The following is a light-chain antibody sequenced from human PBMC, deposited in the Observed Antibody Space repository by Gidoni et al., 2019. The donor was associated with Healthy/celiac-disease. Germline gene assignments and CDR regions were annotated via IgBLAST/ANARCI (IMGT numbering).Light chain of an antibody. Sequence: QSVLTQPPSVSGAPGQRVTIPCTGSSSNIGAGYDVHWYQQRQGTAPKLLIYGNSNRPSGVPDRFSGSKSGTSASLAITGLQAEDEADYYCKSYDSSLSGVVFGGGTKLTVL. CDR1: SSNIGAGYD. J-gene: IGLJ2*01. V-gene: IGLV1-40*01. CDR3: KSYDSSLSGVV. CDR2: GNS.